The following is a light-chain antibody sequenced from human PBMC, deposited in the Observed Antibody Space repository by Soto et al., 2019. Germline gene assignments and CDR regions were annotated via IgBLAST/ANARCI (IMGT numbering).Light chain of an antibody. CDR3: QQYNSYPYT. Sequence: DIPMTQSPSTLSASVGDRVTITCRASQSISSWLAWYQQKPGKAPKLRIYKASSLESGVPSRFSGSGSGTEFTLTISSLQPDDFATYYCQQYNSYPYTFGQGTKLESK. CDR2: KAS. V-gene: IGKV1-5*03. CDR1: QSISSW. J-gene: IGKJ2*01.